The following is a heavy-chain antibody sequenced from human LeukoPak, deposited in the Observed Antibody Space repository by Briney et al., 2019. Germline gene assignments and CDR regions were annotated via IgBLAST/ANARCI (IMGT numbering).Heavy chain of an antibody. Sequence: SETLSLTCTVSGGSISSSSYYWGWTRQPPGKGLEWIGCIYYSGSTYYNPSLKSRVTISVDTSKNQFSLKLSSVTAAGTAVYYCARHCGGDCYSGLWFDPWGQGTLVTVSS. J-gene: IGHJ5*02. CDR1: GGSISSSSYY. D-gene: IGHD2-21*02. CDR3: ARHCGGDCYSGLWFDP. V-gene: IGHV4-39*01. CDR2: IYYSGST.